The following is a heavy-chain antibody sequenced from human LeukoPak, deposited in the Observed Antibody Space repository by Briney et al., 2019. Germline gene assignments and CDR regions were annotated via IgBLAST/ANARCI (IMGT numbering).Heavy chain of an antibody. CDR2: INPGDGGT. V-gene: IGHV1-46*01. CDR1: GYRFARYY. Sequence: VASVKVSCKASGYRFARYYMHWVRQAPGQGLEWMGIINPGDGGTTYAQKFEGRLSLTRDMSTSTVYLELNSLRSEDTAMYYCATFTSVSTGDYWGQGSLVAVSS. CDR3: ATFTSVSTGDY. D-gene: IGHD4-17*01. J-gene: IGHJ4*02.